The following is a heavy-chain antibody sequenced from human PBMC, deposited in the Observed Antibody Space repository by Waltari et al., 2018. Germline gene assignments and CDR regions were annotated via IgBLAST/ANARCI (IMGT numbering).Heavy chain of an antibody. CDR2: IKNKADDETT. CDR1: TFSSAW. J-gene: IGHJ4*02. D-gene: IGHD3-10*01. CDR3: TVNFYGSGSYIDY. V-gene: IGHV3-15*01. Sequence: TFSSAWLGWVRKAPGKGLEWIGRIKNKADDETTNYAAPVKGSFTISRDDSKNTVYLQMNRLKTEDTAVYYCTVNFYGSGSYIDYWGQGTQVTVSS.